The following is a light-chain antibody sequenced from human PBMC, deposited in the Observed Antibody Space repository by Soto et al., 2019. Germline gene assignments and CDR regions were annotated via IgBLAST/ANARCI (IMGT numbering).Light chain of an antibody. J-gene: IGKJ4*01. CDR3: QQADSFPLT. CDR2: AAS. CDR1: QGIRRW. Sequence: IQMTQSPSSVSASVGDRVTITCRASQGIRRWLDWYQQKPGKAPKLLIYAASNLQSGVPSRFSGSDSGTDFTLTISSLQPEDFATYYCQQADSFPLTFGGGTKVEI. V-gene: IGKV1-12*01.